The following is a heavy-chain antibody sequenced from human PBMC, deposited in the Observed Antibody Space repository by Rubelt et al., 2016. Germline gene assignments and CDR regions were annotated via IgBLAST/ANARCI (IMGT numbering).Heavy chain of an antibody. CDR1: GGSFSGYY. D-gene: IGHD2-21*02. CDR3: ARGCGGDCYHDAFDI. CDR2: INHSGST. J-gene: IGHJ3*02. Sequence: QVQLQQWGAGLLKPSETLSLTCAVYGGSFSGYYWSWIRHPPGKGLEWIGEINHSGSTNYNPSLKSRVTISVDTSKNQFSLKLSAVTAADTAVYYCARGCGGDCYHDAFDIWGQGTMVTVSS. V-gene: IGHV4-34*01.